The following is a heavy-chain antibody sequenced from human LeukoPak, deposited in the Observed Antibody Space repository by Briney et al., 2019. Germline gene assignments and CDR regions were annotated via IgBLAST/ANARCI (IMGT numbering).Heavy chain of an antibody. CDR2: ISSSNSYL. CDR1: GFTFSSYS. V-gene: IGHV3-21*01. J-gene: IGHJ4*02. Sequence: NPGGSLRLSCAASGFTFSSYSMNWVRQAPGKGLEWVSSISSSNSYLYYADSVRGRFTISRDNAKNSLYLQMNSLRAEDTAVYYCALIPYYDILTGSAYYFDYWGQGTLVTVSS. CDR3: ALIPYYDILTGSAYYFDY. D-gene: IGHD3-9*01.